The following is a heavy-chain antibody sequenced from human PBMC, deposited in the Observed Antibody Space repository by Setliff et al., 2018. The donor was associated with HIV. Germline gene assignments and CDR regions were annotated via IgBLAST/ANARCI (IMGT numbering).Heavy chain of an antibody. Sequence: SVKVSCKISGDTFTGHAIVWVRQAPGQGLEWMGGTIPMFGTANYAQKFQGRVTITTDESTSTAYMELSSLRSEDTAVYYCARADCTNGVCYPALYYYYYYGMDVWGQGTTVTVSS. CDR2: TIPMFGTA. CDR1: GDTFTGHA. CDR3: ARADCTNGVCYPALYYYYYYGMDV. D-gene: IGHD2-8*01. V-gene: IGHV1-69*05. J-gene: IGHJ6*02.